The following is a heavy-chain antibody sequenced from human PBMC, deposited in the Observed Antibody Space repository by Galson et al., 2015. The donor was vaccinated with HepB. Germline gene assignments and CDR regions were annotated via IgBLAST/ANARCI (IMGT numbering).Heavy chain of an antibody. Sequence: GKGLEWVSAISGSGGSTYYADSVKGRFTISRDNSKNTLYLQMNSLRAEDTAVYYCAKDLSSSGWYVKAEDAFDIWGQGTMVTVSS. CDR2: ISGSGGST. D-gene: IGHD6-19*01. V-gene: IGHV3-23*01. J-gene: IGHJ3*02. CDR3: AKDLSSSGWYVKAEDAFDI.